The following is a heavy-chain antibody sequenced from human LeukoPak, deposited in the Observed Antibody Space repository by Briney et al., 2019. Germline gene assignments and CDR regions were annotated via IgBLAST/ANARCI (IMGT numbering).Heavy chain of an antibody. J-gene: IGHJ4*02. V-gene: IGHV3-23*01. D-gene: IGHD3-9*01. CDR1: GFTFSSYA. CDR3: AKGGILTGYYDGFDY. Sequence: GGSLRLSCAASGFTFSSYAMSWVRQAPGKGLEWVSAISGSGGSTYYADSVKGRFTISRDNSKNTLYLQMNSLRAEDTAVYYCAKGGILTGYYDGFDYWGQGTLVTVSS. CDR2: ISGSGGST.